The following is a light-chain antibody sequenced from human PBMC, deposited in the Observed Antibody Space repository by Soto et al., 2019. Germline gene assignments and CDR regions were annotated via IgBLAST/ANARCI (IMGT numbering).Light chain of an antibody. J-gene: IGKJ4*01. CDR1: QSVSSN. CDR3: QQYNNWPGALT. Sequence: EIVMTQSPATLSVSPGERATLSCRASQSVSSNLAWYQQKPGQAPRLLIYGASTTATGIPARFSGSGSGTEFTLTISSLQSEDFAVYYCQQYNNWPGALTFGGGTKVEIK. CDR2: GAS. V-gene: IGKV3-15*01.